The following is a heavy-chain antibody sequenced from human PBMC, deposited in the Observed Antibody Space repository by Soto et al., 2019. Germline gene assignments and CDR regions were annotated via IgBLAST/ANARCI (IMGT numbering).Heavy chain of an antibody. CDR2: IRSKAYGGTT. D-gene: IGHD3-10*01. CDR3: TRSPPAEYGSGSYYRAPDY. J-gene: IGHJ4*02. V-gene: IGHV3-49*03. Sequence: GGSLRLSCTASGFTFGDYAMSWFRQAPGKGLEWVGFIRSKAYGGTTEYAASVKGRFTISRDDSKSIAHLQMNILKTEDTAVYYCTRSPPAEYGSGSYYRAPDYWGQGTLVTVSS. CDR1: GFTFGDYA.